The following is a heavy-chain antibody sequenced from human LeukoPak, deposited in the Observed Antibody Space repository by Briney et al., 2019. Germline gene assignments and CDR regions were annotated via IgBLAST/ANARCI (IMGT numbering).Heavy chain of an antibody. D-gene: IGHD5-18*01. CDR3: AKGDTGVIRRYYLDS. J-gene: IGHJ4*02. Sequence: GGSLRLSCAASGFTFSNYGMNWVRQAPGKGLEWVSVTDTSGVITYYTDSVKGRFTISRDNSKNTLNLQMDSLRVEDTAVYYCAKGDTGVIRRYYLDSWGQGTLVTVST. CDR1: GFTFSNYG. V-gene: IGHV3-23*05. CDR2: TDTSGVIT.